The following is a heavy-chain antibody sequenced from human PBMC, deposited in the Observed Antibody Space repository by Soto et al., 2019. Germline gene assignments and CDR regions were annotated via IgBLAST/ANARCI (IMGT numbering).Heavy chain of an antibody. D-gene: IGHD3-10*01. Sequence: GASVKVSCKVSGYSLNELCMHWVRQPPGKGLEWIGGFDPEEGKMIYAQNFQGRVTMTEDTSTDTAYMELNSLTSEDTAIYYCATDLGVALAPLSILYFQQWGQGXVVTV. J-gene: IGHJ1*01. CDR2: FDPEEGKM. CDR1: GYSLNELC. CDR3: ATDLGVALAPLSILYFQQ. V-gene: IGHV1-24*01.